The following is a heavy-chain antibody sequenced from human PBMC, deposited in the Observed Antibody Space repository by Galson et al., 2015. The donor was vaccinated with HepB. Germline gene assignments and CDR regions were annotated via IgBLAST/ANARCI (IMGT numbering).Heavy chain of an antibody. V-gene: IGHV1-2*02. J-gene: IGHJ3*02. CDR3: ARESEWELLQGDAFDI. D-gene: IGHD1-26*01. CDR2: INPNSGGT. CDR1: GYTFTGYY. Sequence: SVKVSCKASGYTFTGYYMHWVRQAPGQGLEWMGWINPNSGGTNYAQKFQGRVTMTRDTSISTAYMELSRLRSDDTAVYYCARESEWELLQGDAFDIWGQGTMVTVSS.